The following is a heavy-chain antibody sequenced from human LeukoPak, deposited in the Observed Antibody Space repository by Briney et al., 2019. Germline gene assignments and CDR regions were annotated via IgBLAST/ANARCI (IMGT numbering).Heavy chain of an antibody. CDR1: GGSISSSSYY. CDR2: IYYSGST. Sequence: PSETLSLTCTVSGGSISSSSYYWGWIRQPPGKGLEWIVSIYYSGSTYNNPSLKSRVTISVDTSKNQFSLKLSSVTAAVTAVYYCARRTTGTSAIDYWGQGTLVTVSS. V-gene: IGHV4-39*01. D-gene: IGHD1-1*01. CDR3: ARRTTGTSAIDY. J-gene: IGHJ4*02.